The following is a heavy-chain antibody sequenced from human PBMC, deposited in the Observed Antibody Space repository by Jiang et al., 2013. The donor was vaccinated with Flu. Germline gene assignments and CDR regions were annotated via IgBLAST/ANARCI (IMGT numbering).Heavy chain of an antibody. CDR2: ISGSGSTI. D-gene: IGHD1-26*01. Sequence: VQLVESGGGLVKPGGSLRLSCAVSGFTFNHDYISWIRQAPGKGLEWISYISGSGSTIYYADSVKGRFTISRDNAKNSLYLQMNSLRAEDTAVYYCAREGDSGTYWTGWGQGTLVTVSS. CDR1: GFTFNHDY. CDR3: AREGDSGTYWTG. J-gene: IGHJ4*02. V-gene: IGHV3-11*01.